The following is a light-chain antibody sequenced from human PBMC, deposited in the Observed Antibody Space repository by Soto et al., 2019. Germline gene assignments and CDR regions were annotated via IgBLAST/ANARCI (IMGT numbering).Light chain of an antibody. CDR3: AAWDDSLSGVV. Sequence: QSVLTQPPSASGTPGLRVTISCSGSNSNIGSNTVNWYHQLPGTAPKLLIYSNNQRPSGVPDRFSGSKSGTSASLVISGLQSDDEADYYCAAWDDSLSGVVFGGGTTLTVL. V-gene: IGLV1-44*01. CDR2: SNN. J-gene: IGLJ2*01. CDR1: NSNIGSNT.